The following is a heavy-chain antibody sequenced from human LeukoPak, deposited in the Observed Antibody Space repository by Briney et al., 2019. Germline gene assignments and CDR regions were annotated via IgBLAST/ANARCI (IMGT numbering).Heavy chain of an antibody. CDR1: GFTSSSYA. Sequence: PGGSLRLSCAASGFTSSSYAMSWVRQPPGKGLEWIGEINHSGSTNYNPSLKSRVTISVDTSKNQFSLKLSSVTAADTAVYYCARGLGRVLFSIDYWGQGTLVPSPQ. J-gene: IGHJ4*02. CDR3: ARGLGRVLFSIDY. D-gene: IGHD2-21*01. V-gene: IGHV4-34*01. CDR2: INHSGST.